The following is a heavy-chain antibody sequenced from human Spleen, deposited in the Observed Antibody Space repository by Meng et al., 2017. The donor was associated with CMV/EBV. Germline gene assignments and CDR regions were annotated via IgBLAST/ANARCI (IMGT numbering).Heavy chain of an antibody. J-gene: IGHJ4*02. CDR2: IYSSGTT. Sequence: SETLSLTCTVSGAPILNYYWSWIRQPQGKGLVWIGYIYSSGTTNYNSSLEGRVTILVDTSKNQFTLKLRSVTAADTAVYYRARDRARAAPCPLLRYFDYWGQGTTVTVSS. CDR3: ARDRARAAPCPLLRYFDY. CDR1: GAPILNYY. V-gene: IGHV4-59*01. D-gene: IGHD6-13*01.